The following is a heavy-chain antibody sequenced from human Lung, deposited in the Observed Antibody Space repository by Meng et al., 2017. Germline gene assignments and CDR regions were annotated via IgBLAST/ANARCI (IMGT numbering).Heavy chain of an antibody. D-gene: IGHD4-11*01. Sequence: QVQLQQDGAGLFKPSGSLSLTCVVSGGSFSDYYWSGIRQPPGKGLEWIGEINHSGSTNYNPSLESRATISVDTSQNNLSLKLSSVTAADSAVYYCARGPTTMAHDFDYWGQGTLVTVSS. CDR1: GGSFSDYY. J-gene: IGHJ4*02. CDR3: ARGPTTMAHDFDY. V-gene: IGHV4-34*01. CDR2: INHSGST.